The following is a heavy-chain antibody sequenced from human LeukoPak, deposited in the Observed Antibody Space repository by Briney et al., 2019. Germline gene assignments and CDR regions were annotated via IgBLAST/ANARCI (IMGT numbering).Heavy chain of an antibody. J-gene: IGHJ4*02. V-gene: IGHV3-9*01. CDR3: AKDLAFGITLRRGSNSHKGY. Sequence: GRSLRLSCAASGFTFDDYAMHWVRQAPGKGLEWVSVISGNSGTIAYADSVKGRFTISRDNAKNSLYLQMNSLRAEDTALYYCAKDLAFGITLRRGSNSHKGYWGQGTLVTVSS. D-gene: IGHD3-10*01. CDR2: ISGNSGTI. CDR1: GFTFDDYA.